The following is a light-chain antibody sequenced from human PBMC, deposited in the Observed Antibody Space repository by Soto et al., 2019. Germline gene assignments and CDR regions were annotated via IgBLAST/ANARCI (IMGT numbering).Light chain of an antibody. J-gene: IGKJ4*01. CDR1: QSVRTY. CDR3: QQRSNCPLT. CDR2: DAS. V-gene: IGKV3-11*01. Sequence: EIVLTQSPATLSLSPGERATLSCRASQSVRTYLAWYQQTPGQAPRLLIYDASNRTTGIPARFSGSGSGTDITITISSLEPEDFAIYYCQQRSNCPLTFGGGTKVEI.